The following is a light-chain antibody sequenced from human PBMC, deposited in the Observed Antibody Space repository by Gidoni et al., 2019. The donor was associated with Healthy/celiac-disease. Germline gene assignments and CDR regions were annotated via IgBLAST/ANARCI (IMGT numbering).Light chain of an antibody. CDR3: CSYAGSSTFDVV. J-gene: IGLJ2*01. V-gene: IGLV2-23*03. CDR1: SSDVGSYNL. Sequence: QSALTQPASESGSPGQSITISCTGTSSDVGSYNLVPWYQQHPGKAPKLIVYEGSKRPSGVSNRFSGSKSGNTASLTISGLQAEDEADYYCCSYAGSSTFDVVFGGGTKLTVL. CDR2: EGS.